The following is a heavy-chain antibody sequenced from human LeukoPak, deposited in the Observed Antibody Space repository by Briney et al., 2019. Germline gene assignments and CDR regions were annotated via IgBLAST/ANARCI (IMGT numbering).Heavy chain of an antibody. Sequence: PSETLSLTCAVYGGSFSGYYWSWIRQPPGKGLEWIGEINHSGSTNYNPSLKSRVTISVDRSKNQFSLKLSSVTAADTAVYYCARVARNWNQHREDYWGQGTLVTVSS. CDR1: GGSFSGYY. CDR3: ARVARNWNQHREDY. V-gene: IGHV4-34*01. J-gene: IGHJ4*02. CDR2: INHSGST. D-gene: IGHD1-1*01.